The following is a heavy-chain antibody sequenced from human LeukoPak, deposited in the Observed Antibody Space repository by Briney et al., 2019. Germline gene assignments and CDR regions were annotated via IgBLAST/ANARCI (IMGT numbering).Heavy chain of an antibody. CDR1: GYSISSGYY. V-gene: IGHV4-38-2*01. Sequence: SETLSLTCAVSGYSISSGYYWGWIRPPPGKGLEWIGSIYHSGSTYYNPSLKSRVTISVDTSKNQFSLKLSSVTAADTAVYYCARNTPVRDRWVDSWGQGTLVTVSS. CDR3: ARNTPVRDRWVDS. J-gene: IGHJ5*01. CDR2: IYHSGST. D-gene: IGHD1-14*01.